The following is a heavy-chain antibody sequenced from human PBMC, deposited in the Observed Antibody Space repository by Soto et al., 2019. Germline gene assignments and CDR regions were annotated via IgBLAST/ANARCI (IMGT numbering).Heavy chain of an antibody. V-gene: IGHV4-39*01. CDR3: ARRWGYSFDY. D-gene: IGHD7-27*01. J-gene: IGHJ4*02. Sequence: PSETLSLTCTVSGGSISSGGYYWSWIRQHPGTGLEWIGHIYYSGSTYYNPSLKSRVTISVDTSKNQFSLKLSSVTAADTAVYYCARRWGYSFDYWGQGTLVTVSS. CDR2: IYYSGST. CDR1: GGSISSGGYY.